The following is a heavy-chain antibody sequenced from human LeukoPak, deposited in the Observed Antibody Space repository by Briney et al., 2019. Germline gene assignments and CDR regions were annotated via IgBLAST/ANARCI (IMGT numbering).Heavy chain of an antibody. V-gene: IGHV1-18*01. Sequence: ASVKVSCKASGYPFSTYGISWVRQAPGQGLEWMGWISGYNANTYYAQNLQGRVTMTTDTSTSTVYMELRTLRSDDTALYYCARDLFYYSGTYSDVFDIWGQGTMVTASS. J-gene: IGHJ3*02. CDR1: GYPFSTYG. D-gene: IGHD3-10*01. CDR3: ARDLFYYSGTYSDVFDI. CDR2: ISGYNANT.